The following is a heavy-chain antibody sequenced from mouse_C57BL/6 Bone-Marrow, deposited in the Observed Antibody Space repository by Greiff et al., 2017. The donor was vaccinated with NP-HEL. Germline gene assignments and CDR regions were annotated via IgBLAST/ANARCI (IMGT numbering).Heavy chain of an antibody. CDR1: GYTFTSYW. Sequence: VQLQQPGAELVKPGASVKLSCKASGYTFTSYWMQWVKQRPGQGLEWIGEIDPSDSYTNYNQKFKGKATLTVDTSSSTAYMQLSSLTSEDSAVYYCARKRDYGSSYGFAYWGQGTLVTVSA. D-gene: IGHD1-1*01. CDR2: IDPSDSYT. J-gene: IGHJ3*01. CDR3: ARKRDYGSSYGFAY. V-gene: IGHV1-50*01.